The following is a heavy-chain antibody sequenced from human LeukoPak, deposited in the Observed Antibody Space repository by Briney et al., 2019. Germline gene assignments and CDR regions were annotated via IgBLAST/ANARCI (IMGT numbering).Heavy chain of an antibody. J-gene: IGHJ5*02. CDR1: GGSISSYY. CDR2: IYYSGST. V-gene: IGHV4-59*01. Sequence: SETLSLACTVSGGSISSYYWSSIRQPPGKGLEWIGYIYYSGSTNYNPSLKSRVTISVDTSKNQFSLKLSSVTAADTAVYYCARDSPRRYDSSGYYYNWFDPWGQGTLVTVSS. D-gene: IGHD3-22*01. CDR3: ARDSPRRYDSSGYYYNWFDP.